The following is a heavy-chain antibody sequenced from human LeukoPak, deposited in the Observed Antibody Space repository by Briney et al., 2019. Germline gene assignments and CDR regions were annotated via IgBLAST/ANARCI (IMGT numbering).Heavy chain of an antibody. Sequence: SETLSLTCAVYGGSFSGYYWSWIRQPPGKGLEWIGEINHSGSTNYNPSLKSRVTISVDTSKNQFSLKLSSVTAADTAVYYCARGDRIVVVPAAIDLYYYGMDVWGQGTTVTVSS. CDR1: GGSFSGYY. D-gene: IGHD2-2*01. J-gene: IGHJ6*02. V-gene: IGHV4-34*01. CDR3: ARGDRIVVVPAAIDLYYYGMDV. CDR2: INHSGST.